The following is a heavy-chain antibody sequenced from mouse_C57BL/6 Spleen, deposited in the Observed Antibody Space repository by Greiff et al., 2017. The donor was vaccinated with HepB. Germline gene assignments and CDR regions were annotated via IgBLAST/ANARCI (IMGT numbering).Heavy chain of an antibody. D-gene: IGHD2-4*01. V-gene: IGHV10-1*01. J-gene: IGHJ3*01. Sequence: EVQGVESGGGLVQPKGSLKLSCAASGFSFNTYAMNWVRQAPGKGLEWVARIRSKSNNYATYYADSVKDRFTISRDDSESMLYLQMNNLKTEDTAMYDCVRHYPYDDDDEGWFAYWGQGTLVTVAA. CDR2: IRSKSNNYAT. CDR3: VRHYPYDDDDEGWFAY. CDR1: GFSFNTYA.